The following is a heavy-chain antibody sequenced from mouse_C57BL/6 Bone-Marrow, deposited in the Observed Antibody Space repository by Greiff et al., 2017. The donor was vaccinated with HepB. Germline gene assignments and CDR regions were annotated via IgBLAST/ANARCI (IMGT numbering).Heavy chain of an antibody. J-gene: IGHJ1*03. CDR1: GFTFSDYY. V-gene: IGHV5-16*01. CDR3: ARDGGYSNWYFDV. D-gene: IGHD2-5*01. Sequence: EVQLVESEGGLVQPGSSMKLSCTASGFTFSDYYMAWVRQVPEKGLEWVANINYDGSSTYYLDSLKSRFIISRDNAKNILYLQMSSLKSEDTATYYCARDGGYSNWYFDVWGTGTTVTVSS. CDR2: INYDGSST.